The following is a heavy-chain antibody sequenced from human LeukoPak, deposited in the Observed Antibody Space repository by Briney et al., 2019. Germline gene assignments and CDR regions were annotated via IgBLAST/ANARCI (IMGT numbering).Heavy chain of an antibody. CDR2: IGDSGSPI. CDR3: ARGAGPLFDP. Sequence: GGSLRLSCAASGFTFTDYYMSWIRRAPGKGLEWISYIGDSGSPIYYADSVKGRFTISRDNAKNSLYLQMNNLRAEDTAMYYCARGAGPLFDPWGQGTLVTVSS. V-gene: IGHV3-11*01. CDR1: GFTFTDYY. J-gene: IGHJ5*02.